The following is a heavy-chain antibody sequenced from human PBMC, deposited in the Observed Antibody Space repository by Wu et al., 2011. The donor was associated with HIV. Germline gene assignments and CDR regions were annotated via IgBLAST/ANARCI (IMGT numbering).Heavy chain of an antibody. Sequence: KKPGSSVKVSCKASGYTFSGYYMHWVRQAPGQGLEWMGWINANSGDXKYAQKFQGRVTMTGDTSITTAYMELSRLRSDDTAVYYCARDPYSSSFYYYYFMDVWGKGTTVTVSS. V-gene: IGHV1-2*02. CDR1: GYTFSGYY. CDR2: INANSGDX. CDR3: ARDPYSSSFYYYYFMDV. D-gene: IGHD6-6*01. J-gene: IGHJ6*03.